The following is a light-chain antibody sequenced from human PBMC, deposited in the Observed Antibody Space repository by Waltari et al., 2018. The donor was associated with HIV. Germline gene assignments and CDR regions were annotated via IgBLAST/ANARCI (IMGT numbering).Light chain of an antibody. CDR1: HLGARD. CDR2: QDN. CDR3: QAWDTGSTVV. J-gene: IGLJ2*01. Sequence: SYVLTQPPSVSVSPGQTVTISCSGDHLGARDVSWYQQRPGQSPVLVIYQDNKRPSGIPERFSGSNSGNTATLTIGGAQAMDEADFYCQAWDTGSTVVFGGGTKLTVL. V-gene: IGLV3-1*01.